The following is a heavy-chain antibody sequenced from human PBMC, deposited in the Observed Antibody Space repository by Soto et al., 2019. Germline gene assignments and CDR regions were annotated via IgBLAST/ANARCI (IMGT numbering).Heavy chain of an antibody. CDR3: ARGHRIAVAGYGGPYLDY. V-gene: IGHV4-34*01. Sequence: QVQLQQWGAGLLKPSETLSLTCAVYGGSFSGYYWSWIRQPPGKGLEWIGEINHSGSTNYNPSLKSRVTISVDTSKNQFSLKLSSVTAADAAVYYCARGHRIAVAGYGGPYLDYWGQGTLVTVSS. D-gene: IGHD6-19*01. J-gene: IGHJ4*02. CDR1: GGSFSGYY. CDR2: INHSGST.